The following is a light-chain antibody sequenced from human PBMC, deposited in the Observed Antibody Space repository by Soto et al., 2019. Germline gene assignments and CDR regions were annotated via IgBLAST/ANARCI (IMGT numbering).Light chain of an antibody. CDR3: ATWDDSLNVV. V-gene: IGLV1-44*01. CDR2: SND. J-gene: IGLJ3*02. CDR1: SSIIGSNT. Sequence: QSVLTQSPSASGTPGQRVSISCSGSSSIIGSNTVSWYQHVPGTAPKLLIYSNDQRPSAVPGRFSGSKSGSSASLAISGLQSEDEAYYYCATWDDSLNVVFGGGTKLTVL.